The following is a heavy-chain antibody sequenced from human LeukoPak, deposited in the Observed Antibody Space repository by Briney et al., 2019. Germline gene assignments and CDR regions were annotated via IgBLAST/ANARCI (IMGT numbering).Heavy chain of an antibody. CDR2: IARDDFT. CDR3: VKERDRGTDVADDFDF. V-gene: IGHV3-23*01. J-gene: IGHJ4*02. Sequence: PGGSLRLSCVASGFTFRDYSIAWVRQLPGGGLEWVSAIARDDFTVYPDPLKGRFTISRDNSRNTLYLQMNTLRAEDTAVYYCVKERDRGTDVADDFDFWGQGTLVTVSS. CDR1: GFTFRDYS. D-gene: IGHD6-19*01.